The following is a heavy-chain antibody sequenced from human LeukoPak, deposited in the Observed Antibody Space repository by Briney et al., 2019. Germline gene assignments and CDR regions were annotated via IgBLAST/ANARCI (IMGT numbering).Heavy chain of an antibody. CDR3: TTLDYGDYWFDP. CDR1: GFTFSSHW. J-gene: IGHJ5*02. CDR2: IRSKADSYAT. D-gene: IGHD4-17*01. V-gene: IGHV3-73*01. Sequence: GGSLRLSCAASGFTFSSHWMHWVRQASGKGLEWVGRIRSKADSYATAYAASLKGRFTISRDDSKNTAYLQMNSLKTEDTAVYYCTTLDYGDYWFDPWGQGTLVTVSS.